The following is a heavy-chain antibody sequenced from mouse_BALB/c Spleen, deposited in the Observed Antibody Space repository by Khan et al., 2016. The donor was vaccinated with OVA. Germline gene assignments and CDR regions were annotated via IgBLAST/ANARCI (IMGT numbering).Heavy chain of an antibody. V-gene: IGHV2-6-7*01. Sequence: HVQLKQSGPGLVAPSQSLSITCTVSGFSLNAYGVNLVHQPPRKGLECLGMIWGDGSTDYTSSLNSRMSISKYTSKSLVFLKMNSLQTDDTDMYYCARAYYGNYREAMDYWGQGTSVTVSS. J-gene: IGHJ4*01. D-gene: IGHD2-10*01. CDR2: IWGDGST. CDR3: ARAYYGNYREAMDY. CDR1: GFSLNAYG.